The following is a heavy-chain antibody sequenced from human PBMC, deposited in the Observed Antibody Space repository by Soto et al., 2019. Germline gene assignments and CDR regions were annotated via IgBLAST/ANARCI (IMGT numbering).Heavy chain of an antibody. CDR1: GGSISSGGSY. V-gene: IGHV4-31*03. CDR2: IYYSGST. D-gene: IGHD6-13*01. CDR3: ARDRAGALYFDY. J-gene: IGHJ4*02. Sequence: QVQLQESGPGLVKPSQTLSLTCTVSGGSISSGGSYWNWIRQHPGKGLEWIGYIYYSGSTYYSPSLTSRVTISVDTSKNQFSLKLSSVSAADTAVYYCARDRAGALYFDYWGQGTLVTVSS.